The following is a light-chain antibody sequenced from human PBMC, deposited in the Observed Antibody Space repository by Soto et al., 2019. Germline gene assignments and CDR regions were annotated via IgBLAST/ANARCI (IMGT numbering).Light chain of an antibody. CDR3: QQCNSYPPT. J-gene: IGKJ1*01. CDR1: QSISSW. CDR2: KAS. Sequence: DIQMTQSPSTLSASVGDRVTITCRASQSISSWLAWYQQKPGKAPKVLNYKASNLQNGVPSRFSGSGSGTDFTLTISSLQPDDFATYYCQQCNSYPPTFGQGTTVDIK. V-gene: IGKV1-5*03.